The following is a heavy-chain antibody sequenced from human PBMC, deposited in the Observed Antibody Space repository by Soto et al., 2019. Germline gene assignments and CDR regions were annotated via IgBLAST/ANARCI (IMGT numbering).Heavy chain of an antibody. CDR2: ISSGSAYI. CDR3: ARDTLRGDFDY. J-gene: IGHJ4*02. V-gene: IGHV3-21*01. D-gene: IGHD3-16*01. CDR1: GLSFSRNS. Sequence: GGSLRLSCLVSGLSFSRNSMHWVRQAPGKGLEWVSSISSGSAYIFYADSVKGRFTISRDNAKNSLYLQMNSLTAEDTAVYYCARDTLRGDFDYWGQGTLVTAPQ.